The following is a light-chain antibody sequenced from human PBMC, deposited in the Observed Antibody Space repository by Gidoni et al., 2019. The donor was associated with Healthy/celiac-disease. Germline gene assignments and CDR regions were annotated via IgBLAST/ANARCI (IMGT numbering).Light chain of an antibody. CDR2: AAS. CDR1: QSISSY. V-gene: IGKV1-39*01. Sequence: DIQMTQYPSSLSASVGDRVTITCRASQSISSYLNWYQQKPGKAPKLLIYAASSLQSGVPSRFSGSVSGTDFTLTISSLQPEDFATYYCQQSYSTPFTFGPGTKVDIK. CDR3: QQSYSTPFT. J-gene: IGKJ3*01.